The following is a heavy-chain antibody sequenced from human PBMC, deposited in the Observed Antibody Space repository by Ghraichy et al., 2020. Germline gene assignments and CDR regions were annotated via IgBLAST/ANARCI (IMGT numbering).Heavy chain of an antibody. CDR1: GGSISSSSYY. V-gene: IGHV4-39*02. CDR2: IYYSGST. D-gene: IGHD4-17*01. Sequence: SETLSLTCTVSGGSISSSSYYWGWIRQPPGKGLEWIGSIYYSGSTYYNPSLKSRVTISVDTSKNYFSLQLSSGTAADTAVYYCARRKDYGDAFDIWGQGTMVTVSS. CDR3: ARRKDYGDAFDI. J-gene: IGHJ3*02.